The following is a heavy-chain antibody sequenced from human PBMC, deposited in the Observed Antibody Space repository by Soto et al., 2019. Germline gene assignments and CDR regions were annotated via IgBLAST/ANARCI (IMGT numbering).Heavy chain of an antibody. J-gene: IGHJ3*02. CDR3: AKGHGDSDAFDI. Sequence: GGSPRLSCAASGFTLWSYGMHWFGQAPGKGLEWVAVISYDGSNKYYADSVKGRFTISRDNSKNTLYLQMNSLRAEDTAAYYSAKGHGDSDAFDIWGQGTMVTVSS. CDR2: ISYDGSNK. D-gene: IGHD4-17*01. V-gene: IGHV3-30*18. CDR1: GFTLWSYG.